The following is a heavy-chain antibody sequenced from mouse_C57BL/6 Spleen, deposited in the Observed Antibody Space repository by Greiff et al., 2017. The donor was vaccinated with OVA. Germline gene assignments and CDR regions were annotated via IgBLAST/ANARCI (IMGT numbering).Heavy chain of an antibody. J-gene: IGHJ1*03. CDR3: TSGSNYVSWYFDV. Sequence: EVKLVESGGGLVQPGGSMKLSCAASGFTFSDAWMDWVRQSPEKGLEWVAEIRNKANNHATYYAESVKGRFTISRDDSKSSVYLQMNSLRAEDTGIYYCTSGSNYVSWYFDVWGTGTTVTVSS. CDR2: IRNKANNHAT. CDR1: GFTFSDAW. V-gene: IGHV6-6*01. D-gene: IGHD2-5*01.